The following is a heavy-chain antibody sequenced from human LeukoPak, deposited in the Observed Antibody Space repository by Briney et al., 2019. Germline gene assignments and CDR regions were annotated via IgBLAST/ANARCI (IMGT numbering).Heavy chain of an antibody. J-gene: IGHJ4*02. CDR2: IYYSGIT. D-gene: IGHD3-10*01. CDR3: ARQKHANPSWLDYFDY. CDR1: GGSISSSSYY. V-gene: IGHV4-39*01. Sequence: PSETLSLTCTVSGGSISSSSYYWGWIRQPPGKGLEWIGSIYYSGITYYNPSLKSRVTISVDTSKNQFSLKLSSVTAADTAVYYCARQKHANPSWLDYFDYWGQGTLVTVSS.